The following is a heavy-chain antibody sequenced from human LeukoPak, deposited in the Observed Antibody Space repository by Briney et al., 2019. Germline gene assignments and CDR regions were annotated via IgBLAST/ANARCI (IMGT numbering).Heavy chain of an antibody. CDR1: GYTFTGYY. CDR3: ARKGDDGYNFGY. Sequence: GASVKVSCKASGYTFTGYYMHWVRQAPEQGLEWMGWINSNSGGTKYAQKFQDRVTMTRDTSISTAYMELSMLTSDDTAVYYCARKGDDGYNFGYWGQGNLVTVST. D-gene: IGHD5-24*01. J-gene: IGHJ4*02. CDR2: INSNSGGT. V-gene: IGHV1-2*02.